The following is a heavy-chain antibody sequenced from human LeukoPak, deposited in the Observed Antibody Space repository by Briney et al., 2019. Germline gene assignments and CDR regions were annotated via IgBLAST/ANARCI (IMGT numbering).Heavy chain of an antibody. D-gene: IGHD6-6*01. V-gene: IGHV4-34*01. CDR1: GGSFSGYY. Sequence: SETLSLTCAVYGGSFSGYYWSWIRQPPGKGLEWIGYIYHSGSTYYNPSLESRVTISVDRSNNQFSLKLSSVTAADTAVYYCARDAAARLVYYYYMDVWGKGTTVTVSS. CDR2: IYHSGST. J-gene: IGHJ6*03. CDR3: ARDAAARLVYYYYMDV.